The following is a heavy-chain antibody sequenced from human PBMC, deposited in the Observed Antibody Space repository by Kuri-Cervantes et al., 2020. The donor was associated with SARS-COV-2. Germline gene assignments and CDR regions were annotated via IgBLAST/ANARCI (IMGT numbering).Heavy chain of an antibody. CDR3: VKEGSYDFWSGYLPYYFDY. D-gene: IGHD3-3*01. Sequence: GGSLRLSCSASGFTFSSYAMHWVRQAPGKGLEYVSAISSSGGSTYYAGSVKGRFTISRDNSKNTLYLQMSSLRAEDTAVYYCVKEGSYDFWSGYLPYYFDYWGQGTLVTVSS. J-gene: IGHJ4*02. CDR2: ISSSGGST. V-gene: IGHV3-64D*06. CDR1: GFTFSSYA.